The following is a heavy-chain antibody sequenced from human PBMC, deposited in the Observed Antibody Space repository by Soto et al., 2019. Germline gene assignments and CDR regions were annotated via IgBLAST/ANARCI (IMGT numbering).Heavy chain of an antibody. V-gene: IGHV4-39*01. CDR1: GDSITSSSHY. CDR2: IYYDGNT. Sequence: SETLSLTCTVSGDSITSSSHYWGWIRQPPGKGLECIAKIYYDGNTYYNPSLKSRVAISLDTSKNQFSLSLNSVTAADTAVYYCARSRSEPRVIIYPCDAWGQVTLVSVS. CDR3: ARSRSEPRVIIYPCDA. J-gene: IGHJ5*02. D-gene: IGHD3-10*01.